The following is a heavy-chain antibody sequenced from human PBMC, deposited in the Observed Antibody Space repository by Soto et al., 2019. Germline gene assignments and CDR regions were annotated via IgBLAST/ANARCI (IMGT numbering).Heavy chain of an antibody. CDR2: IIHSGST. Sequence: QVQLQQWGAGLLKPSETLSLTCAVYGGSFSGYYWSWIRQPPGKGLEWIGEIIHSGSTNYNPSLKSRVTISVDTSKNQFSLKLSSVTAADTAVYYCAREAGGGRITGTTYNWFDPWGQGTLVTVSS. D-gene: IGHD1-7*01. J-gene: IGHJ5*02. CDR1: GGSFSGYY. V-gene: IGHV4-34*12. CDR3: AREAGGGRITGTTYNWFDP.